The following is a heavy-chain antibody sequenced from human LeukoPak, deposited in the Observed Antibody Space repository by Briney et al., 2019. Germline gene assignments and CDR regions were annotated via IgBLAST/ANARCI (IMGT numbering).Heavy chain of an antibody. V-gene: IGHV4-34*01. Sequence: PSETLSLTCAVYGGSFSGYYWSWIRQPPGKGLEWIGEINHSGSTNYNPSLKSRVTISVDTSKNQFSLKLSSVTAADTAVYYCARGLKKYYYDRRDSYYYGMDVWGQGTTVTVSS. CDR2: INHSGST. J-gene: IGHJ6*02. CDR3: ARGLKKYYYDRRDSYYYGMDV. D-gene: IGHD3-22*01. CDR1: GGSFSGYY.